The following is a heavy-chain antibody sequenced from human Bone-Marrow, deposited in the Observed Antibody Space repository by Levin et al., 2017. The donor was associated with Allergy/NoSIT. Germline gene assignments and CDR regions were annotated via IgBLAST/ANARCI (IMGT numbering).Heavy chain of an antibody. D-gene: IGHD2-15*01. CDR1: GFSFSTTG. CDR2: IWYEVSTK. Sequence: GGSLRLSCAASGFSFSTTGMHWVRQAPGKGLEWVAVIWYEVSTKYYADSVKGRFTISRDNSKNTVYLQMNSLRVEDTAIYYCAREDIAEVPVPTGRNWYYHYMDVWGKGTTVSVSS. CDR3: AREDIAEVPVPTGRNWYYHYMDV. J-gene: IGHJ6*03. V-gene: IGHV3-33*01.